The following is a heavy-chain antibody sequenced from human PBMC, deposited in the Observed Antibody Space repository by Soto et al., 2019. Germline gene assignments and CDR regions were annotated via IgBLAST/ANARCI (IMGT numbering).Heavy chain of an antibody. CDR3: ARESLLKSIPIYRYFYYAMDV. CDR1: GFIFSSSW. CDR2: IKPDGSEV. V-gene: IGHV3-7*03. D-gene: IGHD2-2*02. Sequence: GGSLRLSCAASGFIFSSSWMTWVRQAPGKGLEWVANIKPDGSEVYYADSMKGRFTISRDNARNSLYLQMSSLRAEDTAVYYCARESLLKSIPIYRYFYYAMDVWGQGTTVTVSS. J-gene: IGHJ6*01.